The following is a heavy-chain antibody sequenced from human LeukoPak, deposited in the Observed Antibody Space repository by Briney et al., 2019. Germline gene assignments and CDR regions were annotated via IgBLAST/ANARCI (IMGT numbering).Heavy chain of an antibody. CDR1: GGSISNYY. V-gene: IGHV4-59*08. J-gene: IGHJ5*02. CDR2: FYYSGTT. Sequence: SETLSLTCAVSGGSISNYYWSWIRQPPGKGLEWLGYFYYSGTTNYNPSLKSRVTISVDTSKNQFSLKLSSVSAADSAVYYCASRADYDFWSGQEAWGQGTLVTVSS. D-gene: IGHD3-3*01. CDR3: ASRADYDFWSGQEA.